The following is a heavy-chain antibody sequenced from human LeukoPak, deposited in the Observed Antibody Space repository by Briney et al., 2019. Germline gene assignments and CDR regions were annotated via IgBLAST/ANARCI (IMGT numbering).Heavy chain of an antibody. D-gene: IGHD6-19*01. CDR1: GFTFSSYA. CDR2: ISGSGGST. V-gene: IGHV3-23*01. CDR3: AKEVGIAVATYTDY. Sequence: GGSLRLSCAASGFTFSSYAMSWVRQAPGKGLEWVSAISGSGGSTYYADSVKGLFTISRDNSKNTLYLQMNSLRAEDTAVYYCAKEVGIAVATYTDYWGQGTLVTVSS. J-gene: IGHJ4*02.